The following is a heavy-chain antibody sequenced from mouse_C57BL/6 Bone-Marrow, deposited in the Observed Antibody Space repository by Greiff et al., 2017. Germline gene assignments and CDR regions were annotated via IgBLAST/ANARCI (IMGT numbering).Heavy chain of an antibody. V-gene: IGHV1-63*01. CDR3: ARRGDGYRTFAMDY. Sequence: VQLQQSGAELVRPGTSVKMSCKASGYTFTNYWIGWAKQRPGHGLEWIGDIYPGGGYTNYNEKFKGKATLTAGKSSSTAYMQFSSLTSEDSAIYYCARRGDGYRTFAMDYWGQGTSVTVSS. J-gene: IGHJ4*01. D-gene: IGHD2-3*01. CDR1: GYTFTNYW. CDR2: IYPGGGYT.